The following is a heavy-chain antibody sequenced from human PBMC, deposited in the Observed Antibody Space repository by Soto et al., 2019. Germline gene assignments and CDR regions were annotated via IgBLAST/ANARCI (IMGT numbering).Heavy chain of an antibody. CDR3: ARDDSTIVRGFIKGGPFDY. CDR1: GGSISSGGYY. CDR2: IYYSGST. J-gene: IGHJ4*02. D-gene: IGHD3-10*01. Sequence: QVQLQESGPGLVKPSQTLSLTCTVSGGSISSGGYYWSWIRQHPGKGLEWIGYIYYSGSTYYNPSLMSRVTISVDPSENQFSLKRSSVTAADTAVYYCARDDSTIVRGFIKGGPFDYWGQGTLVTVSS. V-gene: IGHV4-31*03.